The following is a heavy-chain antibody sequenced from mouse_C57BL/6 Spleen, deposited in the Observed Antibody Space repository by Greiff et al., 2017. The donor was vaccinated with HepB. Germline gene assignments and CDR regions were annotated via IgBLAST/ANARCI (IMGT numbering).Heavy chain of an antibody. V-gene: IGHV5-6*01. J-gene: IGHJ1*03. CDR2: ISSGGSYT. D-gene: IGHD1-1*01. CDR3: ARHPPITTVVATGDWYFDV. Sequence: EVKVVESGGDLVKPGGSLKLSCAASGFTFSSYGMSWVRQTPDKRLEWVATISSGGSYTYYPDSVKGRFTISRDNAKNTLYLQMSSLKSEDTAMYYCARHPPITTVVATGDWYFDVWGTGTTVTVSS. CDR1: GFTFSSYG.